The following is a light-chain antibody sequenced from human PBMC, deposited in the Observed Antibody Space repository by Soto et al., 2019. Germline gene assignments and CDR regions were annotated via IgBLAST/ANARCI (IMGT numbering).Light chain of an antibody. V-gene: IGKV3-20*01. CDR3: QQYGSSIT. Sequence: EIVLTQSPGTRSLSPGERATISCRASQSISSPYLAWYKQKPGQAPRLLIYGASSRATGIPDRFSGSGSGTDFTLTIRRLEPEDFAVYYCQQYGSSITFGQGTRLEI. CDR2: GAS. J-gene: IGKJ5*01. CDR1: QSISSPY.